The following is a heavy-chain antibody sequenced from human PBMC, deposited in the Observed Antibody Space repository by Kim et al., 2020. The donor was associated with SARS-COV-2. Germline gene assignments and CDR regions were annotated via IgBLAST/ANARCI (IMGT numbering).Heavy chain of an antibody. V-gene: IGHV1-3*01. CDR3: ARDYYDSSGYYYVYFDY. Sequence: ASVKVSCKASGYTFTSYAMHWVRQAPGQRLEWMGWINAGNGNTKYSQKFQGRVTITRDTSASTAYMELSSLRSEDTAVYYCARDYYDSSGYYYVYFDYWGQGTLVTVSS. CDR1: GYTFTSYA. D-gene: IGHD3-22*01. CDR2: INAGNGNT. J-gene: IGHJ4*02.